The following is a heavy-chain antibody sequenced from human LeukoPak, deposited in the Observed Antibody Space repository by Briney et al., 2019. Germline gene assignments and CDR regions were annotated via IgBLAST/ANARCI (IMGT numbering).Heavy chain of an antibody. CDR1: GGSISSYY. D-gene: IGHD3-22*01. J-gene: IGHJ3*02. CDR3: AREYYDSSGYYPYDAFDI. V-gene: IGHV4-4*07. Sequence: PSETLSLTCTVSGGSISSYYWSWIRQPAGKGLEWIGRIYTSGSTNYNPSLKSRVTMSVDTSKNQFSLKLSSVTAADTAVYYCAREYYDSSGYYPYDAFDIWGQGTMVTVSS. CDR2: IYTSGST.